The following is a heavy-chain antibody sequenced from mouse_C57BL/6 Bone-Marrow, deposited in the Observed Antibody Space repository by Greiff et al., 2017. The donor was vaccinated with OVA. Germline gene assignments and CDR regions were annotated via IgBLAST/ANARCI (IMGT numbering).Heavy chain of an antibody. D-gene: IGHD2-5*01. CDR2: IWPGGGT. J-gene: IGHJ2*01. CDR3: ARKGGYSNYPYFDY. Sequence: VQGVESGPGLVAPSQSLSITCTVSGFSLTSYAISWVRQPPGKGLEWLGVIWPGGGTNYNSALKSRLSISKDNSKSHVFLKMNSLQTDDTARYYCARKGGYSNYPYFDYWGQGTTLTVSS. V-gene: IGHV2-9-1*01. CDR1: GFSLTSYA.